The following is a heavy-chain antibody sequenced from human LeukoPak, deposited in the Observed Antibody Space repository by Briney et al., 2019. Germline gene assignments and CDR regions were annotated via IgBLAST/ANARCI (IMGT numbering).Heavy chain of an antibody. CDR1: RFTISSNY. Sequence: PGGSLRLYCAASRFTISSNYMSWVRQAPGKGLEGASVIYSGGSTYYADSLKGRFTISRDNSKNTVYLQMNSLRAEDTAVYYCARHAKPGAYWYFDLWGRGTLVTVSS. J-gene: IGHJ2*01. CDR3: ARHAKPGAYWYFDL. V-gene: IGHV3-66*04. CDR2: IYSGGST.